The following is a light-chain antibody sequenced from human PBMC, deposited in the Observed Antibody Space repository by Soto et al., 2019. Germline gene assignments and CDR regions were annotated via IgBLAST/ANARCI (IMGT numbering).Light chain of an antibody. CDR1: SSDVGSYTY. CDR2: DVS. V-gene: IGLV2-14*01. J-gene: IGLJ1*01. CDR3: SSYTISSTYA. Sequence: QSVLTQPASVSGSPGQSIAISCTGTSSDVGSYTYVSWYQQHPGKAPKLMIFDVSNRPSGVSDRFSGSKSGNTASLTISGLQADDEADYYCSSYTISSTYAFGTGTKLTVL.